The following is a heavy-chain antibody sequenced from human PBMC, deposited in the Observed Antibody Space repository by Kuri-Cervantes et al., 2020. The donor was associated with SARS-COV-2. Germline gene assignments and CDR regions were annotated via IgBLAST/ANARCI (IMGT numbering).Heavy chain of an antibody. V-gene: IGHV3-9*01. J-gene: IGHJ2*01. CDR1: GFTFDDYA. CDR2: ISWNSGSI. Sequence: GESLKISCAASGFTFDDYAMHWVRQAPGTGLECVSDISWNSGSIGYADSVTGRFTISSDNAKNSLYLQMNSLSAEDTAVYYCARVIRHWSPQYCSSTSCSHWYFDLWGHGTLVTVSS. D-gene: IGHD2-2*01. CDR3: ARVIRHWSPQYCSSTSCSHWYFDL.